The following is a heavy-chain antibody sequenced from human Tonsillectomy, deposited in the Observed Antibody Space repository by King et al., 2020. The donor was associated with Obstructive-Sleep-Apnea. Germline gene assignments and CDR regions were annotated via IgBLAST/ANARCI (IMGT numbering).Heavy chain of an antibody. D-gene: IGHD2-21*02. Sequence: VQLQESGPGLVKPSETLSLTCTVSGYSISSGYYWGWIRQPPGKGLEWIGSIYHSGSTYYNPSLKSRVTISVDTSKNQFSLKLSSVTAADTAVYYCASFSYCGGDCYSRRAFDYWGQGTLVTVSS. CDR3: ASFSYCGGDCYSRRAFDY. CDR2: IYHSGST. J-gene: IGHJ4*02. CDR1: GYSISSGYY. V-gene: IGHV4-38-2*02.